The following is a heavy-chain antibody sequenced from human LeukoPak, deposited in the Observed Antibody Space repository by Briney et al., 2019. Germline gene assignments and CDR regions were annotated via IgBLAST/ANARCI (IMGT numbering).Heavy chain of an antibody. J-gene: IGHJ4*02. V-gene: IGHV3-21*01. CDR3: ARDHAPAGGGLDY. D-gene: IGHD6-13*01. Sequence: PGGSLRLSCAASGFTFSSYSVNWVRQAPGKGLEWVSSMSSSSSYIYYADSVKGRFTISRDNANNSLYLQMNSLRAEDTAVYYCARDHAPAGGGLDYWGQGTQVTVSP. CDR1: GFTFSSYS. CDR2: MSSSSSYI.